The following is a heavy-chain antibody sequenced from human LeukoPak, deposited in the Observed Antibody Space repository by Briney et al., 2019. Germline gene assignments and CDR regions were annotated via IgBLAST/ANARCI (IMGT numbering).Heavy chain of an antibody. Sequence: SVKVSCKASGGTFSSYAISWVRQAPGQGLEWMGGIIPIFGTANYAQKFQGRVTITADESTSTAYMELSSLRSEDTAVYYCAKGDTAAAGYYYYYYMDVWGKGTTVTVSS. J-gene: IGHJ6*03. V-gene: IGHV1-69*13. CDR2: IIPIFGTA. CDR1: GGTFSSYA. CDR3: AKGDTAAAGYYYYYYMDV. D-gene: IGHD6-13*01.